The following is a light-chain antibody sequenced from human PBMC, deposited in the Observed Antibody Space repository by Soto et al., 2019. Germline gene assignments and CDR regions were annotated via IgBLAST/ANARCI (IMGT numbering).Light chain of an antibody. Sequence: DIQMTQSPSTLSASVGDRVTITCRASRSISDWLAWYQQKPGKAPELLIFDASSLKSGVPSRFSGSGSGTDFTLTISSLQPEDFATYYCQQSYSTLTRTFGQGTKVDIK. CDR2: DAS. CDR3: QQSYSTLTRT. J-gene: IGKJ1*01. V-gene: IGKV1-39*01. CDR1: RSISDW.